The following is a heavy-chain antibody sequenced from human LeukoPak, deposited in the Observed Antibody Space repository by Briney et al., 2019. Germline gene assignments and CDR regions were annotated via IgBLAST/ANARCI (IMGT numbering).Heavy chain of an antibody. V-gene: IGHV3-21*01. D-gene: IGHD1-26*01. CDR3: ARDSGSYRPLDI. CDR1: GFTFSSYS. Sequence: GGSLRLSCAASGFTFSSYSMNWVRQAPGKGLEWVSSISSSSSYIYYADSVEGRFTISRDNAKNSLYLQMNSLRAEDTAVYYCARDSGSYRPLDIWGQGTMVTVSS. CDR2: ISSSSSYI. J-gene: IGHJ3*02.